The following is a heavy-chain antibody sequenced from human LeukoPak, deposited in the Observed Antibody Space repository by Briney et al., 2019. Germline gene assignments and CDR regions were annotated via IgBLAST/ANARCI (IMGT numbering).Heavy chain of an antibody. J-gene: IGHJ4*02. CDR1: GFTFSSYA. Sequence: GRSLRLSCAASGFTFSSYAMHWVRQAPGKGLEWVAVISYGGSNKYYADPVKGRFTISRDNSKNTLYLQMNSLRAEDTAVYYCARVSEARAWEYYFDYWGQGTLVTVSS. CDR3: ARVSEARAWEYYFDY. CDR2: ISYGGSNK. V-gene: IGHV3-30-3*01. D-gene: IGHD1-26*01.